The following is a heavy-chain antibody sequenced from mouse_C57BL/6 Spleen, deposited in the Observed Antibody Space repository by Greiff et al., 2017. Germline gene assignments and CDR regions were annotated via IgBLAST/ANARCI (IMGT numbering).Heavy chain of an antibody. CDR3: ARSRGLRGGPYFDY. CDR2: INPNNGGT. CDR1: GYTFTDYY. J-gene: IGHJ2*01. Sequence: EVQLQQSGPELVKPGASVKISCKASGYTFTDYYMNWVKQSHGKSLEWIGDINPNNGGTSYNQKFKGKATLTVDKSSSTAYMELRSLTSEDSAVYYCARSRGLRGGPYFDYWGQGTTLTVSS. V-gene: IGHV1-26*01. D-gene: IGHD2-4*01.